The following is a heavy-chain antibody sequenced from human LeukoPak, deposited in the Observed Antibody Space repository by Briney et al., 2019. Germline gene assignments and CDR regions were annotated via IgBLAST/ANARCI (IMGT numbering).Heavy chain of an antibody. CDR2: ISSSSSYI. D-gene: IGHD6-6*01. J-gene: IGHJ4*02. CDR1: GFTFSSYS. V-gene: IGHV3-21*01. CDR3: ATSLEQLPTPTFY. Sequence: GGSLRLSCAASGFTFSSYSMNWVRQAPGKGPEWVSSISSSSSYIYYADSVKGRFTISRDNAKNSLYLQMNSLRAEDTAVYYCATSLEQLPTPTFYWGQGTLVTVSS.